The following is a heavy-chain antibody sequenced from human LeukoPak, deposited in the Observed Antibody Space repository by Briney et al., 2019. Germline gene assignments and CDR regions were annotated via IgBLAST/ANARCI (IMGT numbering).Heavy chain of an antibody. D-gene: IGHD5-12*01. CDR1: GFTFSSYA. CDR2: ISYDGSNK. Sequence: PGRSLRLSCAASGFTFSSYAMHWVRQAPVKGLEWVAVISYDGSNKYYADSVKGRFTISRDNSKNTLYLQMNSLRAEDTAVYYCARDISGYDDYYFDYWGQGTLVTVSS. CDR3: ARDISGYDDYYFDY. V-gene: IGHV3-30*04. J-gene: IGHJ4*02.